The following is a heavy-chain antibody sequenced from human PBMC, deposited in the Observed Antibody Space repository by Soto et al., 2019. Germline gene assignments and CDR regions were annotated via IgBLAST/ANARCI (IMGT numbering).Heavy chain of an antibody. CDR2: INPQSGGS. Sequence: XSVKVSCTCSEYFFSNYFMNLVRQAPGQGLEWMGYINPQSGGSKYEDNFQDRVTMTRDTPKTTVYMELRGLTSDDTAVYYCARDRVRTPEGVDSFDIWGQGTLVTVSS. J-gene: IGHJ3*02. CDR3: ARDRVRTPEGVDSFDI. V-gene: IGHV1-2*02. D-gene: IGHD3-10*01. CDR1: EYFFSNYF.